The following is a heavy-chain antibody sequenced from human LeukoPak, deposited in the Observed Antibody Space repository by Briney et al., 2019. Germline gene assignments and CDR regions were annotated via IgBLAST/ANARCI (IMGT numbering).Heavy chain of an antibody. CDR2: IYHSGST. CDR3: ARGSYYDSSGYYFDY. V-gene: IGHV4-4*02. CDR1: GGSISSSNW. D-gene: IGHD3-22*01. Sequence: PSETLSLTCAVSGGSISSSNWWSWVRQPPGKGLEWIGEIYHSGSTNYNPSLKSRVTLSVDKSKNQFSLKLSSVTAADTAVYYCARGSYYDSSGYYFDYWGQGTLVTVSS. J-gene: IGHJ4*02.